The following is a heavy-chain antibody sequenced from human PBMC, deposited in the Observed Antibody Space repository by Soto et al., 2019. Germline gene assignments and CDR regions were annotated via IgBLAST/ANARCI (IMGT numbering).Heavy chain of an antibody. CDR3: ARVRQYCSATSCYIDP. D-gene: IGHD2-2*01. J-gene: IGHJ5*02. CDR1: GASISSSYW. CDR2: GHHRGTT. Sequence: QVQLQESGPGLVKPSETLSLTCAVSGASISSSYWWHWVRQPPGKGLEWIGEGHHRGTTKYNPSLKSRVDILVDKSKNQFTLKLNSVTAAVTSVLFCARVRQYCSATSCYIDPWGQGTLVTVSS. V-gene: IGHV4-4*02.